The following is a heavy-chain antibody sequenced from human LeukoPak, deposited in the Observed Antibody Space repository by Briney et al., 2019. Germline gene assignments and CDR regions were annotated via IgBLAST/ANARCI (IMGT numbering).Heavy chain of an antibody. V-gene: IGHV3-23*01. CDR1: GFTFSSYA. Sequence: GGSLRLSCAASGFTFSSYAMSWVRQAPGKGLEWVSTIGGSGSGYSTYYADSVKGRFTISRDTSKNTLYLQMNSLRAEDTAVYYCARFAAGGSYYYYMDVWGKGTTVTVSS. J-gene: IGHJ6*03. CDR2: IGGSGSGYST. D-gene: IGHD3-10*01. CDR3: ARFAAGGSYYYYMDV.